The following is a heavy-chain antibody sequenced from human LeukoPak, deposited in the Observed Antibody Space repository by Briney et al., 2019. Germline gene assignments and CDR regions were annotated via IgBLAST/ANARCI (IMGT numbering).Heavy chain of an antibody. CDR1: GFSFSNYG. D-gene: IGHD5-18*01. CDR3: AKAEYTYGYDGAFDI. CDR2: ISNTGGSA. J-gene: IGHJ3*02. V-gene: IGHV3-23*01. Sequence: GGSLRLSCAASGFSFSNYGMSWVRQPPEKGLQWVSTISNTGGSAYYADSVKGRFTLSRDNSNNALYLQMNSLRAEDSAVYYCAKAEYTYGYDGAFDIWGQGTMVAVSS.